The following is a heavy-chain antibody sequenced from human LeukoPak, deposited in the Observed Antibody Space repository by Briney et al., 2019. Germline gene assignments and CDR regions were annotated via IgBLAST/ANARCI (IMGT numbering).Heavy chain of an antibody. CDR2: IKQDGSEK. Sequence: PGGSLRLSCAASGFTFSSYWMSWVRQAPGKGLEWVANIKQDGSEKYYVDSVKGRFTISRDNSKNTLYLQMNSLRAEDTAVYYCAKDHRPYLYYYYYMDVWGKGTTVTVSS. D-gene: IGHD6-6*01. CDR1: GFTFSSYW. J-gene: IGHJ6*03. CDR3: AKDHRPYLYYYYYMDV. V-gene: IGHV3-7*03.